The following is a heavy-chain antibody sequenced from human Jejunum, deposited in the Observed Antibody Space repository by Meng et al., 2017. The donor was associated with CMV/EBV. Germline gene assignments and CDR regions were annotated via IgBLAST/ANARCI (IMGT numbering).Heavy chain of an antibody. CDR2: IYPGDWDT. CDR1: C. J-gene: IGHJ4*02. CDR3: ARQHYDFWTGSYTGNSYFDY. Sequence: CSGWVRQMPGQDLEWMGLIYPGDWDTKYNPSFQDQVSISVNKSINTAYLQWSSLKASDTAIYYCARQHYDFWTGSYTGNSYFDYWGQGTLATVSS. D-gene: IGHD3/OR15-3a*01. V-gene: IGHV5-51*01.